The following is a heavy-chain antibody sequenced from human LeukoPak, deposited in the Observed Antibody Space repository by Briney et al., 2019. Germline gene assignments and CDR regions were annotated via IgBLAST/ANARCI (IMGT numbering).Heavy chain of an antibody. CDR1: GFTFSSYG. Sequence: GGSLRLSCAASGFTFSSYGMHWVRQAPGKGLEWVAFIRYDGSNKYYADSVKGRFTISRDNSKNTLYLQMNSLRAEDTAVYYCAKEGGSYHCYYYYMDVWGKGTTVTVSS. CDR2: IRYDGSNK. J-gene: IGHJ6*03. CDR3: AKEGGSYHCYYYYMDV. V-gene: IGHV3-30*02. D-gene: IGHD1-26*01.